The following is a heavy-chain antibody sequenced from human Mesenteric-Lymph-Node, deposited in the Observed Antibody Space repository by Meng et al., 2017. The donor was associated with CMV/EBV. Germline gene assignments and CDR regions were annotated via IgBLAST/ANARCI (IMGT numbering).Heavy chain of an antibody. V-gene: IGHV3-33*01. J-gene: IGHJ4*02. CDR2: IWYDGSNK. CDR1: GFTFSDYG. Sequence: GESLKISCAASGFTFSDYGMHWVRQAPGKGLEWVAFIWYDGSNKRYADSVKGRFTISRDNSKNTLYLQMSSQRAEDTAVYYCARGGSRWLRSWDYWGQGTLVTVSS. D-gene: IGHD6-13*01. CDR3: ARGGSRWLRSWDY.